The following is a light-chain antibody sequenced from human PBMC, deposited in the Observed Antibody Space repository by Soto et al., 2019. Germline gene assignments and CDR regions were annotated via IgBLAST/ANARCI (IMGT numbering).Light chain of an antibody. J-gene: IGLJ2*01. V-gene: IGLV2-14*01. CDR1: SSDVGGYNY. CDR3: SSYKSNKVV. CDR2: DVS. Sequence: QSALTQPASVSGSPGQSITISCTGTSSDVGGYNYVSWYQQHPGKAPKLMIYDVSNRPSGVSNRFSGSKSGNTASLTISGLQAEDEADYYCSSYKSNKVVYGGGTKLTVL.